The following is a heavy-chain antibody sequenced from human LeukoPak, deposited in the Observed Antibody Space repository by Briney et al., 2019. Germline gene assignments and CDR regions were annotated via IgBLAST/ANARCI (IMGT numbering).Heavy chain of an antibody. CDR1: GYSFTSYW. CDR2: IYPGDSDT. J-gene: IGHJ5*02. Sequence: GESLKISCKGSGYSFTSYWNGWVRQMPGKGLEWMGIIYPGDSDTRYSPSFQGQVTISADKSISTAYLQWSSLKASDTAMYYCASTYSYGSYWFDPWGQGTLVTVSS. V-gene: IGHV5-51*01. D-gene: IGHD5-18*01. CDR3: ASTYSYGSYWFDP.